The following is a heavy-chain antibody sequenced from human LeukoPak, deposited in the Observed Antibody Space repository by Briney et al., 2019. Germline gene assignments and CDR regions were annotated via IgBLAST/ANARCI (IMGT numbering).Heavy chain of an antibody. V-gene: IGHV1-18*01. J-gene: IGHJ4*02. D-gene: IGHD6-13*01. Sequence: ASVKVSCKASGYTFTSYGVSWVRQAPGQGLEWMGWISGSNGNTNNAQKVQGRVTMTTDTSTSTAYMELRSLISDDTAVYYCARYPLSYSSNWHYYFDYWGQGTLLTVSS. CDR2: ISGSNGNT. CDR1: GYTFTSYG. CDR3: ARYPLSYSSNWHYYFDY.